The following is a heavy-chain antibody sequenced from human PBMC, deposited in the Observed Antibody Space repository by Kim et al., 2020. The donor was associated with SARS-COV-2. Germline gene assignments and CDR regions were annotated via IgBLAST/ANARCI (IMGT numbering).Heavy chain of an antibody. CDR2: IKSKTDGGTT. J-gene: IGHJ4*02. CDR3: TTDFTPGYGGNPGGY. Sequence: GGSLRLSCAASGFTFSNAWMSWVRQAPGKGLEWVGRIKSKTDGGTTDYAAPVKGRFTISRDDSKNTLYLQMNSLKTEDTAVYYCTTDFTPGYGGNPGGYWGQGTLVTFSS. CDR1: GFTFSNAW. V-gene: IGHV3-15*01. D-gene: IGHD2-15*01.